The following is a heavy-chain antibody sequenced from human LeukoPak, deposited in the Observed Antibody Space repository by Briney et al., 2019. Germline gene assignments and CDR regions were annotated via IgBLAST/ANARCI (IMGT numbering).Heavy chain of an antibody. CDR1: GFTVSSNY. D-gene: IGHD1-26*01. Sequence: AVSLRLSCAASGFTVSSNYMSWVRQAPGKGLEWVFDIYSGGSTYYADSVKGRFTISRHNSKNTLYLQMNSLRAEDTAVYYCARAPLVGATLYYYYYGMDVWGQGTTVTVSS. J-gene: IGHJ6*02. CDR3: ARAPLVGATLYYYYYGMDV. CDR2: IYSGGST. V-gene: IGHV3-53*04.